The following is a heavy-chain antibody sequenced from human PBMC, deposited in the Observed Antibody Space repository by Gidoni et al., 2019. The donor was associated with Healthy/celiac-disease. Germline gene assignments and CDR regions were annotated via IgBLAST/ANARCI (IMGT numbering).Heavy chain of an antibody. J-gene: IGHJ4*02. Sequence: EVQLVESGGGLVQPGRSLRLSCAASGLTFDDYAMHWVRQDPGKGLECVSGISWNSGSIGYADSVKGRFTIFRDNAKNSLYLQMNSLRAEDTALYYCAKGISYSYGLGYFDYWGQGTLVTVSS. CDR1: GLTFDDYA. D-gene: IGHD5-18*01. CDR2: ISWNSGSI. V-gene: IGHV3-9*01. CDR3: AKGISYSYGLGYFDY.